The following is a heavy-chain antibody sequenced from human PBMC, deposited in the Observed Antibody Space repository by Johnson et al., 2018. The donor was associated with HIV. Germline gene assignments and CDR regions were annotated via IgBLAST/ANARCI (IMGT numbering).Heavy chain of an antibody. D-gene: IGHD5-12*01. Sequence: QVQLVESGGGVVQPGRSLRLSCEASGFNFSSYAMHWVRQAPGTGLEWVAVISYDGSKKYYAESVKGRFTISRDNSKNTLYLQINSLRAEDTAVYHCARDLNGRSDDYAFDILGQGTMVTVSS. J-gene: IGHJ3*02. CDR1: GFNFSSYA. CDR2: ISYDGSKK. V-gene: IGHV3-30*04. CDR3: ARDLNGRSDDYAFDI.